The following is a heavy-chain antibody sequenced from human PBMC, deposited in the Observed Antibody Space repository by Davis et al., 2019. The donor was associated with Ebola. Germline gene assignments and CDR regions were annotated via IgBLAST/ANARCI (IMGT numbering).Heavy chain of an antibody. CDR2: INHSGST. Sequence: MPGGSLRLSCAVYGGSFSGYYWSWIRQPPGKGLEWIGEINHSGSTNYNPSLKSRVTISVDTSKNQFSLKLSSVTAADTAVYYCAGRIAVTSIRSPRYGMDVWGQGTTVTVSS. CDR1: GGSFSGYY. V-gene: IGHV4-34*01. J-gene: IGHJ6*02. D-gene: IGHD6-19*01. CDR3: AGRIAVTSIRSPRYGMDV.